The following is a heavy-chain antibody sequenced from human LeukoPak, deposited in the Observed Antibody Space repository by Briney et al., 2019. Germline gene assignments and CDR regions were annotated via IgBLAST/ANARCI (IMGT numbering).Heavy chain of an antibody. Sequence: PSETLSLTCTVSGGSISSSSYYWGWIRQPPGKGLEWIGSIYYSGSTYYNPSLKSRVTISVDTSKNQFSLKLSSVTAADTAVYYCARGSSFLLWFDPWGQGTLVTVSS. CDR3: ARGSSFLLWFDP. D-gene: IGHD6-13*01. CDR2: IYYSGST. V-gene: IGHV4-39*01. CDR1: GGSISSSSYY. J-gene: IGHJ5*02.